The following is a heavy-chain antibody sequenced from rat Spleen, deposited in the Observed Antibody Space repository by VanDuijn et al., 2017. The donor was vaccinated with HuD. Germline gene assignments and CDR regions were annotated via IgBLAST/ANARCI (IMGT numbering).Heavy chain of an antibody. CDR2: IWAGGGT. D-gene: IGHD1-11*01. V-gene: IGHV2-15*01. J-gene: IGHJ2*01. Sequence: QVQLKESGPGLVQPSQTLSLTCTVSGFSLTSYHVSWVRQPPGKSLVWMGTIWAGGGTNYNSAVQSRLSISRDPSKSQVFLKMNSLQTEDTAIYFCTRETIVSPYWGQGVMVTVSS. CDR3: TRETIVSPY. CDR1: GFSLTSYH.